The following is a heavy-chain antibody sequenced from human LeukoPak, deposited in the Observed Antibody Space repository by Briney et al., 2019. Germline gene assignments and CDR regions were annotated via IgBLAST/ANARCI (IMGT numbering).Heavy chain of an antibody. CDR1: RASISPYY. D-gene: IGHD5-18*01. V-gene: IGHV4-4*07. CDR3: ARGLVGDTAMLSE. CDR2: MFTSGRT. J-gene: IGHJ4*02. Sequence: SETLSLTCTVSRASISPYYWTWIRQPAGKGLEWIGRMFTSGRTDFNPSLKSRVTMSVDSSQNQFSLKLRSVTAADTAVYFCARGLVGDTAMLSEWGQGALVIVSS.